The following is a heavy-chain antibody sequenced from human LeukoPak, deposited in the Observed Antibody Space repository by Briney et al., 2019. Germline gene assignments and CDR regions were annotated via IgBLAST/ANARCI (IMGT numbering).Heavy chain of an antibody. D-gene: IGHD3-10*01. Sequence: GGSLRPSCAASGFTFSSYEMNWVRQAPGKGLEWVSYISSSGSTIYYADSVEGRFTISRDNAKNSLYLQMNSLRVEDTAIYYCVKVAKYYYGSETYYFFEHWGQGTPVTASS. CDR2: ISSSGSTI. J-gene: IGHJ4*02. V-gene: IGHV3-48*03. CDR3: VKVAKYYYGSETYYFFEH. CDR1: GFTFSSYE.